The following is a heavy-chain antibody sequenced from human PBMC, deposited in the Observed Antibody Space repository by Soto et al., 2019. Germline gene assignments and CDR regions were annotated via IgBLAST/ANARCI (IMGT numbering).Heavy chain of an antibody. Sequence: QITLKESGPTLVKPTQTLTLTCTVSGFSLSTSGVGVGWIRQPPGKALEWLALIYWDDDKRYIPSLKSRLTITKETSKNQVVLTITHIDPVDTATYYCGPIPAAGHWLDRWGQGPLVSAS. CDR2: IYWDDDK. D-gene: IGHD6-13*01. V-gene: IGHV2-5*02. CDR3: GPIPAAGHWLDR. J-gene: IGHJ5*02. CDR1: GFSLSTSGVG.